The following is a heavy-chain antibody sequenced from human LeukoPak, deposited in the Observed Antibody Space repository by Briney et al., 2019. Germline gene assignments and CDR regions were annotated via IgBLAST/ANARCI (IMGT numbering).Heavy chain of an antibody. J-gene: IGHJ4*02. Sequence: PGGSLRLSCAASGXTFSSYSMNWVRQAPGRGLEWVSSISSTSNYIYYADSVKGRFTISRDKAKNSLYLQMNSLRAEDTAVYYCARRLWFGEFPDYWGQGTLVTVSS. CDR3: ARRLWFGEFPDY. CDR1: GXTFSSYS. D-gene: IGHD3-10*01. CDR2: ISSTSNYI. V-gene: IGHV3-21*01.